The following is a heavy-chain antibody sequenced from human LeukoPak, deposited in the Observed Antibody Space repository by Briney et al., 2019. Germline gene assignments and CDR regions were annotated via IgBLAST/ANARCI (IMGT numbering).Heavy chain of an antibody. CDR2: IWYDGSNH. Sequence: GGSLRLSCAASGFTFSNYGMHWVRQAPGKGLEWVALIWYDGSNHYYADSVKGRFTISRDYSKNTVYLQMNRLRAEDTAAYYCARGWGSGTSHQYFDYWGQGILVTVSS. J-gene: IGHJ4*02. CDR1: GFTFSNYG. CDR3: ARGWGSGTSHQYFDY. D-gene: IGHD3-10*01. V-gene: IGHV3-33*01.